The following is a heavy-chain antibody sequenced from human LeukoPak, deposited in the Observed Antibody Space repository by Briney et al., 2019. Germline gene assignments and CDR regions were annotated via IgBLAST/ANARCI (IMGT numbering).Heavy chain of an antibody. CDR2: IHYSGRT. D-gene: IGHD6-19*01. V-gene: IGHV4-59*01. CDR3: AREGVAGGFYY. CDR1: GGSICSYY. Sequence: SETLSLTCTVSGGSICSYYRNWIRQAPGQGLEWIVYIHYSGRTNQNSSLKSRVTISVDTSKNQCTLKLSSVTAADTAVYYCAREGVAGGFYYWGQRTLVTVSS. J-gene: IGHJ4*02.